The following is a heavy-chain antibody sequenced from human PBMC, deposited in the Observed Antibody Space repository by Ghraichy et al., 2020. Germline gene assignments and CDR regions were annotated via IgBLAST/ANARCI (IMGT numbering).Heavy chain of an antibody. J-gene: IGHJ4*02. V-gene: IGHV3-30*02. CDR3: AKDPVVVVAATPHRRSDY. CDR1: GFTFSSYG. D-gene: IGHD2-15*01. CDR2: IRYDGSNK. Sequence: GESLNISCAASGFTFSSYGMHWVRQAPGKGLEWVAFIRYDGSNKYYADSVKGRFTISRDNSKNTLYLQMNSLRAEDTAVYYCAKDPVVVVAATPHRRSDYWGQGTLVTVSS.